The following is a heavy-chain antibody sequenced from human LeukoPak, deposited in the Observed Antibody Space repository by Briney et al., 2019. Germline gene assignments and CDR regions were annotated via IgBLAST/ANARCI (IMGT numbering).Heavy chain of an antibody. CDR3: TTDLGDYGDYIRC. Sequence: GGSLRLSCAASGFTFSSYSMNWVRQAPGKGLEWIGRIKSDGGTTDYAAPVKGRFTISRDDSKNTLSLQMNSLKAEDTAVYYCTTDLGDYGDYIRCWGQGTLVTVSS. D-gene: IGHD4-17*01. J-gene: IGHJ4*02. CDR2: IKSDGGTT. V-gene: IGHV3-15*01. CDR1: GFTFSSYS.